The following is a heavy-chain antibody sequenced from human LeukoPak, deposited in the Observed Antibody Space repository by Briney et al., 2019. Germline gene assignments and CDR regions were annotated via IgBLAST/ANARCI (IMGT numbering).Heavy chain of an antibody. CDR3: AKDPTHYRVWDYYETIGLSY. V-gene: IGHV3-9*01. Sequence: AGGSLRLSCAASGFTFDDYTVHWVRQAPGKGLEWVSGISWNSGSIGYADSVKGRFTISRDNSKNTLNLQMNSLRAEDTAVYYCAKDPTHYRVWDYYETIGLSYWGQGTLVTVSS. CDR2: ISWNSGSI. CDR1: GFTFDDYT. J-gene: IGHJ4*02. D-gene: IGHD3-22*01.